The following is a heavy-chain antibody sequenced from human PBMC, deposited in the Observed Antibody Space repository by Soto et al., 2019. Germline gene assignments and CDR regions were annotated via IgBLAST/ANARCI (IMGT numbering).Heavy chain of an antibody. V-gene: IGHV4-59*01. CDR2: IYYSGST. Sequence: PWETLSLTCTVSGGSISSYYWSWIRQPPGKGLEWIGYIYYSGSTNYNPSLKSRVTISVDTSKNQFSLKLSSVTAADTAVYYCARVNLEWLLTLDYWGQGTLVTVSS. CDR1: GGSISSYY. CDR3: ARVNLEWLLTLDY. J-gene: IGHJ4*02. D-gene: IGHD3-3*01.